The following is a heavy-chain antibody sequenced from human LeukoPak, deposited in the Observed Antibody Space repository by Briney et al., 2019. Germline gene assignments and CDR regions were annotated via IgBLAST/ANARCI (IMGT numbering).Heavy chain of an antibody. Sequence: PGGSLRLSCAASGFTFSSYAMHWVRQAPGKGLEWVANIKQDGSETYYVDSVKGRFTISRDNAKKSLYLQMNSLRAEDTAVYYCARDLAWGQGTLVTVSS. CDR2: IKQDGSET. V-gene: IGHV3-7*01. CDR1: GFTFSSYA. CDR3: ARDLA. J-gene: IGHJ5*02.